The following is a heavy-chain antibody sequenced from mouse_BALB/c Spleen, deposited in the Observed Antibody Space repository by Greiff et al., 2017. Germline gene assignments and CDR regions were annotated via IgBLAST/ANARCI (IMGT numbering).Heavy chain of an antibody. V-gene: IGHV2-9*02. CDR3: ARDEYDYDRYFDV. CDR1: GFSLTSYG. J-gene: IGHJ1*01. D-gene: IGHD2-4*01. Sequence: VQRVESGPGLVAPSQSLSITCTVSGFSLTSYGVHWVRQPPGKGLEWLGVIWAGGSTNYNSALMSRLSISKDNSKSQVFLKMNSLQTDDTAMYYCARDEYDYDRYFDVWGAGTTVTVSS. CDR2: IWAGGST.